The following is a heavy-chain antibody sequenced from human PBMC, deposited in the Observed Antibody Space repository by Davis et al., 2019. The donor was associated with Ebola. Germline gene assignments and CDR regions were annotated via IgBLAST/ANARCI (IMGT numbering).Heavy chain of an antibody. Sequence: SVKVSCKASGGTFSSYAISWVRQTPGQGLEWMGGIIPIFGTANYAQKFQGRVTITADKSTSTAYMELSSLRSEDTAVYYCARPMVTPYYYYGMDVWGQGTTVTVSS. CDR2: IIPIFGTA. CDR3: ARPMVTPYYYYGMDV. CDR1: GGTFSSYA. J-gene: IGHJ6*02. D-gene: IGHD5-18*01. V-gene: IGHV1-69*06.